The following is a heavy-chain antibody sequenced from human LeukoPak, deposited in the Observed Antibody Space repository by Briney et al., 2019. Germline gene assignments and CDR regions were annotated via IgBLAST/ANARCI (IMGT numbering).Heavy chain of an antibody. CDR2: ISDSGGAT. V-gene: IGHV3-21*01. D-gene: IGHD2-21*01. J-gene: IGHJ4*02. CDR3: VRGDRRDY. CDR1: RFTFSTYT. Sequence: KPGGSLRLSCAASRFTFSTYTMNWVRQAPGKGLQWVSSISDSGGATFYADSLRGRFTISRDNAKNSLYLQMNSLTAEDTAVYYCVRGDRRDYWGQGTLVTVSS.